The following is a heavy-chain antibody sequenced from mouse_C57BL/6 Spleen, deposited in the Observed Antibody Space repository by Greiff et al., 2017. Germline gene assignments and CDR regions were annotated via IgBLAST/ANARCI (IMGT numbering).Heavy chain of an antibody. J-gene: IGHJ1*03. Sequence: VQLKQSGAELVRPGASVKLSCKASGYAFTNYLIEWVKQRPGQGLEWIGVINPGGGGTNYNEKFKGKATLTADKSSSTAYMQLSSLTSEDSAVYCCARFGNWYFDVWGTGTTVTVSS. V-gene: IGHV1-54*01. CDR3: ARFGNWYFDV. CDR2: INPGGGGT. CDR1: GYAFTNYL.